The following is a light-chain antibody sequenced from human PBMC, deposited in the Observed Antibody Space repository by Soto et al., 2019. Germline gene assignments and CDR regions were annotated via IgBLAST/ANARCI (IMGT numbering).Light chain of an antibody. J-gene: IGKJ4*01. CDR3: QQYGSSPLT. CDR2: GAS. CDR1: QSVSGSY. V-gene: IGKV3-20*01. Sequence: SVLTQSPGTLSLSPGERATLSCRASQSVSGSYLACYQQKPGQAPRLLIYGASSRATGIPDRFSGSGSGTDFTLTISRLESEDFAVYYCQQYGSSPLTFGRRTKVDIK.